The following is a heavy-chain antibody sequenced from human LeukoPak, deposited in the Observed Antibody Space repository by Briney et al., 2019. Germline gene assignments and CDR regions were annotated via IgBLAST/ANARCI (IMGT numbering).Heavy chain of an antibody. CDR2: ISGSGGST. CDR3: ARKPGAVVLLSYHFDS. V-gene: IGHV3-23*01. D-gene: IGHD2-2*01. CDR1: GFTFNNYA. Sequence: GGSLRLSCAVSGFTFNNYAMSWVRQAPGKGLEWVSGISGSGGSTYYADSVKGRFTISRDNAKNSLYLDMHSLRAEDTALYYCARKPGAVVLLSYHFDSWGQGALVTVSS. J-gene: IGHJ4*02.